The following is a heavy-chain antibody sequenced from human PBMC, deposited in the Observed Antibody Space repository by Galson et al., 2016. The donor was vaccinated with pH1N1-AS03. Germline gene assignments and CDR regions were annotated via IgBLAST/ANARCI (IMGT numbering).Heavy chain of an antibody. CDR1: GFTFSSHS. Sequence: SLRLSCAASGFTFSSHSMHCARQAPDEGLEWVAGISYHGNNKFYAHSVKGRFTISRDSLQNTVDLQMNSLSAEDSAVYFCARETIRAGEFDLWGRGTVVTVSS. CDR3: ARETIRAGEFDL. V-gene: IGHV3-30-3*01. CDR2: ISYHGNNK. D-gene: IGHD1-26*01. J-gene: IGHJ3*01.